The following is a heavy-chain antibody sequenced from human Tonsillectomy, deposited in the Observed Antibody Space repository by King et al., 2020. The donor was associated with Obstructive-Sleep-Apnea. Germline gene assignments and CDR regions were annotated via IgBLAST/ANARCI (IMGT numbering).Heavy chain of an antibody. CDR1: GFTFSSYG. J-gene: IGHJ6*02. CDR2: ISYDGSNK. Sequence: AQLVQSGGGVVQPGRSLRLSCAASGFTFSSYGMHWVRQAPGKGLEWVAVISYDGSNKYYADSVKGRFTISRDNSKNTLYLQMNSLRAEDTAVYYCAKDRYSGYLSLIGMDVWGQGTTVTVSS. D-gene: IGHD5-12*01. V-gene: IGHV3-30*18. CDR3: AKDRYSGYLSLIGMDV.